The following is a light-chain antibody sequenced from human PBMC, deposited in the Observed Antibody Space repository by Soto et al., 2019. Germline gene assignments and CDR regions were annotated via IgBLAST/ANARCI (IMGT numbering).Light chain of an antibody. CDR2: EVS. J-gene: IGLJ1*01. V-gene: IGLV2-14*01. Sequence: QSVLTQPASVSGSPGQSITISCTGTSSDVGGYNYVSWYQHHPGKAPKLMIYEVSNRPSGVSNRFSGSKSGNTASLTISGLQAEDEADYYCGSHRSSSTDVFGTGTKLTVL. CDR1: SSDVGGYNY. CDR3: GSHRSSSTDV.